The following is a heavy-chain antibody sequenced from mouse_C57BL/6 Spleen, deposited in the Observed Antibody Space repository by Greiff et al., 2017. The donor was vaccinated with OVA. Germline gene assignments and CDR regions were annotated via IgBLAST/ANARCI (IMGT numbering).Heavy chain of an antibody. D-gene: IGHD2-1*01. CDR2: IDPSDSET. CDR3: AREGGNYDYFDY. V-gene: IGHV1-52*01. J-gene: IGHJ2*01. CDR1: GYTFTSYW. Sequence: QVHVKQPGAELVRPGSSVKLSCKASGYTFTSYWMHWVKQRPIQGLEWIGNIDPSDSETHYNQKFKDKATLTVDKSSSTAYMQLSSLTSEDSAVYYCAREGGNYDYFDYWGQGTTLTVSS.